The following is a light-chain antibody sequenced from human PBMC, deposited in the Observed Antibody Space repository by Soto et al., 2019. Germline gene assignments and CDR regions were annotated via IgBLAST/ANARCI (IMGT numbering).Light chain of an antibody. CDR1: QSGTSN. V-gene: IGKV1-39*01. CDR3: QQYYSSPYT. Sequence: DIQMTQSPSSLSASIGDRVTITCRASQSGTSNLKWYQQKFGETPKLLMYAASNLQGGVPSRFSGSGSGTDFTLTISSLQPEDFATYDGQQYYSSPYTCGQGTKLEV. J-gene: IGKJ2*01. CDR2: AAS.